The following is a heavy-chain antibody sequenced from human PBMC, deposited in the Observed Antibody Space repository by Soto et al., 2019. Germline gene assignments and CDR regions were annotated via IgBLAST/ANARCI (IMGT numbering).Heavy chain of an antibody. V-gene: IGHV3-48*02. CDR1: GFTFSSYS. Sequence: EVQLVESGGGLVQPGGSLRLSCAASGFTFSSYSMNWVRQAPGKGPEWVSYISSSSSTIYYAASVKGRFTISRDNGKNSLYLQMNSLRDEDTAVYYCATGPDFWSGYRDRPNAFEICFRGRMVTVS. D-gene: IGHD3-3*01. J-gene: IGHJ3*02. CDR2: ISSSSSTI. CDR3: ATGPDFWSGYRDRPNAFEI.